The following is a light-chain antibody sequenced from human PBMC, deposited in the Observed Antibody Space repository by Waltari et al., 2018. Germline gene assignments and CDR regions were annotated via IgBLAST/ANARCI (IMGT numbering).Light chain of an antibody. CDR2: VNRDGSH. CDR1: SGHSTNV. V-gene: IGLV4-69*01. J-gene: IGLJ3*02. CDR3: QTGGHGTWV. Sequence: QLVLTQSPSASASLGASVKLTCTLSSGHSTNVIAWLQKRPEKGPRYLMKVNRDGSHNKGDEIPDRFAGPSSGAERYLPISSLQAEDEADYYCQTGGHGTWVFGGGTKLTVL.